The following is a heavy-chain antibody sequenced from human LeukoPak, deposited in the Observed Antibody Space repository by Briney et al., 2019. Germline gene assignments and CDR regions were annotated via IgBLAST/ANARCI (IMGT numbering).Heavy chain of an antibody. CDR2: IYYSGST. V-gene: IGHV4-31*03. D-gene: IGHD6-19*01. J-gene: IGHJ4*02. Sequence: SETLSLTCTVSGGSISSGGYYWSWIRQHPGKGLEWIGYIYYSGSTYYNPSLKSRVTISVDTSKNQFSLKLSSVTAADTAVYYCATHIAVAGPLYYFDYWGQGTLVTVSS. CDR3: ATHIAVAGPLYYFDY. CDR1: GGSISSGGYY.